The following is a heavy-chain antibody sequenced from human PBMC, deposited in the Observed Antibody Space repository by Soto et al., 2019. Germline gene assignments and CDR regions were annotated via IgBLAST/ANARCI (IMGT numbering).Heavy chain of an antibody. Sequence: SETLSLTCAVSGGSISSGGYSWSWIRQPPGKGLEWIGYIYHSGSTYYNPSLKSRVTISVDRSKNQFSLKLSSVTAADTAVYYCARQYYFGSGSYYNQPFDLWGQGTLVTVSS. V-gene: IGHV4-30-2*01. J-gene: IGHJ4*02. D-gene: IGHD3-10*01. CDR3: ARQYYFGSGSYYNQPFDL. CDR2: IYHSGST. CDR1: GGSISSGGYS.